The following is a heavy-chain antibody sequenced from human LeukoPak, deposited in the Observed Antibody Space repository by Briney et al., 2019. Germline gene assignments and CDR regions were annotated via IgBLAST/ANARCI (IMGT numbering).Heavy chain of an antibody. V-gene: IGHV4-39*01. J-gene: IGHJ6*02. Sequence: SETLSLTCTVFGVSVTTSGYYGAWIRQPPGRGLEWIGSISYSGITYYKPSLRGRVTISGDTAKNQFSLKLSSVAAADTAVYYCARHNDYASLMDVWGQGTTVTVSS. CDR3: ARHNDYASLMDV. CDR1: GVSVTTSGYY. CDR2: ISYSGIT. D-gene: IGHD2-2*01.